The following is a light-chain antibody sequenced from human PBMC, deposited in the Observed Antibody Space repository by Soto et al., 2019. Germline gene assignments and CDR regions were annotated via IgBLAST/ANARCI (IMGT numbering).Light chain of an antibody. Sequence: QYALTQPPSASGSPGQSVTISCTGTSSDVGGYNYVSWYQQHPGKAPKLMIYDVSARPSGVPDRFSGSKSGNTASLTVSGLQDEDEADYYCSSYAGSNNLVFGGGTKLTVL. CDR3: SSYAGSNNLV. CDR2: DVS. CDR1: SSDVGGYNY. J-gene: IGLJ3*02. V-gene: IGLV2-8*01.